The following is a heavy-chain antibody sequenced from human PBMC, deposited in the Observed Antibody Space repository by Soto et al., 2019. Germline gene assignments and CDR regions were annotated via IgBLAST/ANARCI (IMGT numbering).Heavy chain of an antibody. D-gene: IGHD3-10*01. J-gene: IGHJ5*02. Sequence: SLRLSCAASGFTFEDYAMHWVRQAPAKGLEWVSGISWNSGSIGYADSVQGRFTISRDNAKNSLYLQMNSLRAEDTALYYCVKDIRSYYGSVSRFDPWGQGILVTVYS. CDR1: GFTFEDYA. CDR2: ISWNSGSI. CDR3: VKDIRSYYGSVSRFDP. V-gene: IGHV3-9*01.